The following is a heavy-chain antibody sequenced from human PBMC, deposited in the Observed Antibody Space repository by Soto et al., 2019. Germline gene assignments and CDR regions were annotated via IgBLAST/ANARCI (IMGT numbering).Heavy chain of an antibody. J-gene: IGHJ4*02. CDR2: ISAYNGNT. V-gene: IGHV1-18*01. D-gene: IGHD3-10*01. CDR1: GYTFTSYG. CDR3: ARGASGGLLWFGELLLTLEY. Sequence: ASVKVSCKASGYTFTSYGISWVRQAPGQGLEWMGWISAYNGNTNYAQKLQGRVTMTTDTSTSTAYMELRSLRSDDTAVYYCARGASGGLLWFGELLLTLEYWGQGTLVTVSS.